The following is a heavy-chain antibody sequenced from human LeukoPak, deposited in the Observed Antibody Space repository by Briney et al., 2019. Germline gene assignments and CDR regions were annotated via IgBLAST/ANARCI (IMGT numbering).Heavy chain of an antibody. D-gene: IGHD3-10*01. CDR3: ARRMNSGSYYPSYYFDS. V-gene: IGHV1-18*01. CDR1: GYTFTDFG. Sequence: SSVNVSCKASGYTFTDFGFSWVRQAPGQGLEWMGWISSFNGDTNYAQELQGRVTMTTDTSTSTAYMELRSLRSDDTAVYYCARRMNSGSYYPSYYFDSWGQGTLVTVSS. J-gene: IGHJ4*02. CDR2: ISSFNGDT.